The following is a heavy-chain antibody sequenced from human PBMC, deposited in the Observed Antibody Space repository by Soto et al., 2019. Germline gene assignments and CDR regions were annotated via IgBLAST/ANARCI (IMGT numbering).Heavy chain of an antibody. CDR1: GFTFSSYE. CDR3: ARGDTAMVRGGFIDY. J-gene: IGHJ4*02. D-gene: IGHD5-18*01. Sequence: EVQLVESGGGLVQPGGSLRLSCAASGFTFSSYEMNWVRQAPGKGLEWVSYISSSGSTIYYADSVKGRFTISRDNAKNSLYLQMNSLRAEDTAVYYCARGDTAMVRGGFIDYWGQGTLVTVSS. CDR2: ISSSGSTI. V-gene: IGHV3-48*03.